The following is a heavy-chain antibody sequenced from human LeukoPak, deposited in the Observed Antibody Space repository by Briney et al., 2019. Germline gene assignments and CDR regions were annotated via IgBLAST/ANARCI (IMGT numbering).Heavy chain of an antibody. CDR1: GDSVSNNIAA. V-gene: IGHV6-1*01. CDR2: TYYRSKWYN. D-gene: IGHD2-15*01. J-gene: IGHJ5*02. Sequence: SQTLSLTCAISGDSVSNNIAAWNWIRQSPSRGLEWLGRTYYRSKWYNDYAVSVKSRITINPDTSKNQFSLQLNSVTPEDTAVYYCARGGTTGYCSGGSCYRFNWFDPWGQGTLVTVSS. CDR3: ARGGTTGYCSGGSCYRFNWFDP.